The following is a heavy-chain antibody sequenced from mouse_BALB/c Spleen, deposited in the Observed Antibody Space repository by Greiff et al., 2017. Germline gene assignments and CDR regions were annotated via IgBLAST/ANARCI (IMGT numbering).Heavy chain of an antibody. CDR1: GFAFSSYD. V-gene: IGHV5-12-1*01. CDR3: ARHDYDGASLAY. Sequence: VQLKESGGGLVKPGGSLKLSCAASGFAFSSYDMSWVRQTPEKRLEWVAYISSGGGSTYYPDTVKGRFTISRDNAKNTLYLQMSSLKSEDTAMYYCARHDYDGASLAYWGQGTLVTVSA. D-gene: IGHD2-4*01. CDR2: ISSGGGST. J-gene: IGHJ3*01.